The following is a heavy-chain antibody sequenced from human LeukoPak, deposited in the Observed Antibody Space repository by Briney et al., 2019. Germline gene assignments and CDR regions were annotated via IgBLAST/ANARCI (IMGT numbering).Heavy chain of an antibody. J-gene: IGHJ4*02. Sequence: SGVSLRLSCAASGFTFSNYAMAWVRQAPGKGLEWVSAISGNGGRTYSADSVQGRFTISRDNSKNTVYLQMDNLRAEDSAMYYCAKAHSISWPYAFDSWGQGTLVTVSS. V-gene: IGHV3-23*01. CDR2: ISGNGGRT. CDR3: AKAHSISWPYAFDS. D-gene: IGHD6-13*01. CDR1: GFTFSNYA.